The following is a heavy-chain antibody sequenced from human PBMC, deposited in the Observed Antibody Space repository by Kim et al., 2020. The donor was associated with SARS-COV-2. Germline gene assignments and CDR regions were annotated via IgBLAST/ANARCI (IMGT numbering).Heavy chain of an antibody. CDR3: ARESRLIQWFRESRRFDY. V-gene: IGHV7-4-1*02. D-gene: IGHD3-10*01. Sequence: ASVKVSCKASGYTFTDYAINWVRRAPGQGLEWMGRINTNTGNPTYAQGFTGRFVFSLDTSVSTAYLQISSLKAADSVVYYCARESRLIQWFRESRRFDYWGQGTLVTVSS. J-gene: IGHJ4*02. CDR1: GYTFTDYA. CDR2: INTNTGNP.